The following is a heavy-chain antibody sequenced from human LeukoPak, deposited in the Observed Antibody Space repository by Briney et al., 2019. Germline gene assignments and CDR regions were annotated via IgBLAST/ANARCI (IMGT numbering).Heavy chain of an antibody. Sequence: SETLSLTCTVSGGSISSYYWSWIRQPPGKGLEWIGYIYYSGSTNYNPSLKSRVTISVDTSKNQFSLKLSSVTAADTAVYYCARDRGSSGWYYFDYWGQGTLVTASS. V-gene: IGHV4-59*01. J-gene: IGHJ4*02. D-gene: IGHD6-19*01. CDR3: ARDRGSSGWYYFDY. CDR1: GGSISSYY. CDR2: IYYSGST.